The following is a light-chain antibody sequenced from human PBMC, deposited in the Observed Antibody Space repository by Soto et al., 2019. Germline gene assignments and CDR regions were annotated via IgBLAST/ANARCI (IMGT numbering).Light chain of an antibody. Sequence: VGDRVAITCLASQGITNYLAWYQQKPGTPPKLLIYDASTLQSGVPSRFSGSGSGTDFTLTISSLQPEDVATYYCQQTNTSPRTFGQGTKVDIK. J-gene: IGKJ1*01. CDR1: QGITNY. V-gene: IGKV1-27*01. CDR3: QQTNTSPRT. CDR2: DAS.